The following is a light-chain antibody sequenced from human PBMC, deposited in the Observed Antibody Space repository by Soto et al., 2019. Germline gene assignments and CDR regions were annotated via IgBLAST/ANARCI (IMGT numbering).Light chain of an antibody. V-gene: IGKV1-5*03. J-gene: IGKJ2*01. CDR3: QQYYTYSYT. CDR2: QAS. Sequence: DIQMTQSPSTLSASVGDRVTITCRASQSISSWLAWYQQKPGKAPNLLIYQASRLESAVPSRFSGSGSGTEFTHTISSLQPDDFATYYCQQYYTYSYTFGQGTKLEIK. CDR1: QSISSW.